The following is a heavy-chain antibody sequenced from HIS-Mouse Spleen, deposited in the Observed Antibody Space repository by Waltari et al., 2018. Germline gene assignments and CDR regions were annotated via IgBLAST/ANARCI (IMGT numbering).Heavy chain of an antibody. CDR3: AREIPYSSSWYDWYFDL. V-gene: IGHV4-39*07. J-gene: IGHJ2*01. Sequence: QLQLQESGPGLVKPSETLSLTCTVSGGSISSSSYYWGWIRQPPGKGREWMGSIYYSGSTSYNPTLKSRVTISVDTPKNQFSLKLSSVTAADTAVYYCAREIPYSSSWYDWYFDLWGRGTLVTVSS. CDR2: IYYSGST. D-gene: IGHD6-13*01. CDR1: GGSISSSSYY.